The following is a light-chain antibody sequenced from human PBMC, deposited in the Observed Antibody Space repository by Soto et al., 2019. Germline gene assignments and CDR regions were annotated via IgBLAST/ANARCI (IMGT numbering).Light chain of an antibody. CDR1: QDIRSS. CDR2: GAS. CDR3: QQDSSWPLT. V-gene: IGKV3-15*01. Sequence: EIVMTQSPASLPVSPGERVTLAGRASQDIRSSLAWYQQKPGQAPRLLIYGASIRATGVPATFSGSGSGTEFTLSISSLQSEHLGVYYCQQDSSWPLTFGGGTKVDIK. J-gene: IGKJ4*01.